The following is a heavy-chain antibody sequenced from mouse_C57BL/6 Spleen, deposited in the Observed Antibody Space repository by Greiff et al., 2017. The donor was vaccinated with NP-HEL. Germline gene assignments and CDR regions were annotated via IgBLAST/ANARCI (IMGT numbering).Heavy chain of an antibody. CDR1: GFTFSSYA. V-gene: IGHV5-9-1*02. CDR3: TRDGGTGAY. CDR2: ISSGGDYI. D-gene: IGHD2-3*01. Sequence: EVQGVESGEGLVKPGGSLKLSCAASGFTFSSYAMSWVRQTPEKRLEWVAYISSGGDYIYYADTVKGRFTISRDNARNTLYRQMSSLKSEDTAMYYCTRDGGTGAYWGQGTLVTVSA. J-gene: IGHJ3*01.